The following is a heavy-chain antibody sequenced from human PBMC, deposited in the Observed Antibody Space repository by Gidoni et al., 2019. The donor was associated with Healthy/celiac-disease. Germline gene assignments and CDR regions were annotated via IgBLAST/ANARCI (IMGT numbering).Heavy chain of an antibody. CDR2: IIPIFGTA. CDR1: VGHFRSYA. Sequence: QVHLVQSGAELKQPGSSVKVSCKASVGHFRSYALIWVRQAPGQGLEWMGGIIPIFGTANDAQKLQGRVTITADESTSTAYMELSSLRSEDTAVYYCARVPSYGSGSYYLYGMDVWGQGTTVTVSS. CDR3: ARVPSYGSGSYYLYGMDV. D-gene: IGHD3-10*01. J-gene: IGHJ6*02. V-gene: IGHV1-69*01.